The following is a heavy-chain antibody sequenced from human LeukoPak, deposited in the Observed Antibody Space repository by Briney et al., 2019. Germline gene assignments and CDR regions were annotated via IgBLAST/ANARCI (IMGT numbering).Heavy chain of an antibody. J-gene: IGHJ4*02. CDR3: ARDARYGSGSYYDY. CDR2: IYHSGST. V-gene: IGHV4-4*02. CDR1: GGSISSSNW. D-gene: IGHD3-10*01. Sequence: SGTLSLTCAVSGGSISSSNWWSWVRQPPGKGLEWIGEIYHSGSTNYNPSLKSRVTISVDKSKNQFSLKLSSVTAAGTAVYYCARDARYGSGSYYDYWGQGTLVTVSS.